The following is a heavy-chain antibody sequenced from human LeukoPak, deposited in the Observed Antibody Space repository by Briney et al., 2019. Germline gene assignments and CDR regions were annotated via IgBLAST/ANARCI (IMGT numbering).Heavy chain of an antibody. Sequence: GGSLRLSCAASGFTFSSYGMHWVRQAPGKGLEWVAFIRYDGSNKYYADSVKGRFTISRDNSKNALYLQMNSLSAEDTAVYYCAKDQEIAAAGPLGYWGQGTLVTVSS. CDR2: IRYDGSNK. CDR1: GFTFSSYG. J-gene: IGHJ4*02. V-gene: IGHV3-30*02. D-gene: IGHD6-13*01. CDR3: AKDQEIAAAGPLGY.